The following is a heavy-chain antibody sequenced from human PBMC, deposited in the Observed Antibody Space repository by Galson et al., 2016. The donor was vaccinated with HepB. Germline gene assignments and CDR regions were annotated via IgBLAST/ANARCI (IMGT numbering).Heavy chain of an antibody. CDR2: IRNKANNYAT. CDR3: IRQPGVYSSP. Sequence: SLRLSCAASGFSFSGSTMHWVRQPSGKGLEWIGLIRNKANNYATEYGDSVKGRFSISSEDSKNTAYLQMNSLQTDDTAVYYCIRQPGVYSSPWGQGTLVTVS. D-gene: IGHD6-6*01. J-gene: IGHJ4*02. V-gene: IGHV3-73*01. CDR1: GFSFSGST.